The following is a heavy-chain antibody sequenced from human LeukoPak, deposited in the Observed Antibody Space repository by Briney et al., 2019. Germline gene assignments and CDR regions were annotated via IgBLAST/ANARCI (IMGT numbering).Heavy chain of an antibody. D-gene: IGHD5-18*01. J-gene: IGHJ3*02. CDR2: ISYDGSNK. CDR1: GFTFSSYA. V-gene: IGHV3-30*04. CDR3: ARDVDSYGYLGAFDI. Sequence: GGSLRLSCAASGFTFSSYAMHWVRQAPGKGLEWVAVISYDGSNKYYADSVKGRFTISRDNSKNTLYLQMNSLRAEDTAVYYCARDVDSYGYLGAFDIWGQGTMVTVSS.